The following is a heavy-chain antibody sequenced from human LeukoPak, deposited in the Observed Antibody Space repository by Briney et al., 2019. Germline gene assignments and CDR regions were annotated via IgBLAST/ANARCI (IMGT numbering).Heavy chain of an antibody. CDR2: IYYSGST. J-gene: IGHJ4*02. CDR1: GGSISSYY. CDR3: ARDLRGGNFDY. V-gene: IGHV4-59*01. Sequence: SETLSLTCTVSGGSISSYYWSWIRQPPGKGLEWIGYIYYSGSTNYNPSLKSRVTMSVDTSKNQFSLKLSSVTAADTAVYYCARDLRGGNFDYWGQGTLVTVSS. D-gene: IGHD2-15*01.